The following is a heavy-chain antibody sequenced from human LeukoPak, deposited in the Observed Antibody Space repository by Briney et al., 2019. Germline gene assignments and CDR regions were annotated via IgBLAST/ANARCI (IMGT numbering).Heavy chain of an antibody. CDR1: GGSISSSSYY. J-gene: IGHJ4*02. D-gene: IGHD6-13*01. V-gene: IGHV4-39*01. CDR3: ARCYLGYSSSWYLGSGTD. CDR2: IYYSGST. Sequence: ASETLSHTCTVSGGSISSSSYYWGWIRQPPGKGLGWIVRIYYSGSTYYNPSLKSRVTISVDTAKNQFSLKLSSVTAADTAVYYCARCYLGYSSSWYLGSGTDWGQGTLVTVSS.